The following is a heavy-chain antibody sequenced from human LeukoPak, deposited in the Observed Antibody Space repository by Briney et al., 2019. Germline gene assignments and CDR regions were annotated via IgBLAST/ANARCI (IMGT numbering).Heavy chain of an antibody. CDR3: ARWACGSGGDCHEFDY. Sequence: SETLSLTCTVSGGSISSYYWSWIRQPPGKGLEWIGYVYYSGSTNYHPSLKSRVTISEDMSRNQFSLNLRSVTAADTAVYYCARWACGSGGDCHEFDYWGQGTLVTVSS. D-gene: IGHD2-21*02. CDR1: GGSISSYY. V-gene: IGHV4-59*01. CDR2: VYYSGST. J-gene: IGHJ4*02.